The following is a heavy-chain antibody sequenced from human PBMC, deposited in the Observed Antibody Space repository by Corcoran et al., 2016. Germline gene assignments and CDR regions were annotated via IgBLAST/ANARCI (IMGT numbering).Heavy chain of an antibody. D-gene: IGHD3-3*01. CDR3: TTGAELRLLEWLYYYGMDV. V-gene: IGHV3-15*01. CDR2: IKSKTDGGTT. CDR1: GFTFSNAW. Sequence: EVQLVESGGGLVKPGGSLRLSCAASGFTFSNAWMSWVRQAPGKGLEWVGRIKSKTDGGTTDYAAPVKGRFTISRDDSKNTLYLQMNSLKTEDTAVYYCTTGAELRLLEWLYYYGMDVWGQGTTVTVSS. J-gene: IGHJ6*02.